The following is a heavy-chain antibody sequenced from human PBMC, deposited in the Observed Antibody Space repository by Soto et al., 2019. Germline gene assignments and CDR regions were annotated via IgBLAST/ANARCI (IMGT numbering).Heavy chain of an antibody. V-gene: IGHV1-3*04. CDR3: VVSTGWWSFLY. J-gene: IGHJ1*01. Sequence: QVQLVQSGAEVQRPGASVKVSCQASGYTFTTYDMHWVRQAPGQSLEWMGWIKTATGHAKYSQTFPDRVTMTRDTAASTGQTEFSSMRSEDTAVYFWVVSTGWWSFLYWGQGSLVTVA. D-gene: IGHD6-19*01. CDR2: IKTATGHA. CDR1: GYTFTTYD.